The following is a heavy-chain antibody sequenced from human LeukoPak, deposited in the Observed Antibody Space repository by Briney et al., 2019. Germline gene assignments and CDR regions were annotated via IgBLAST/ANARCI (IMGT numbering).Heavy chain of an antibody. Sequence: GGSLRLSCAASGFTFSSYGMQWVRQAPGKGLDWVAGIWYDGSNKNYADSVKGRFTISRDNSKNTLFLQMDSLRAEDTAVYYCGRVYCGGNCYSPPLPDYWGQGTLVTVSA. CDR3: GRVYCGGNCYSPPLPDY. V-gene: IGHV3-33*01. J-gene: IGHJ4*02. CDR1: GFTFSSYG. D-gene: IGHD2-21*02. CDR2: IWYDGSNK.